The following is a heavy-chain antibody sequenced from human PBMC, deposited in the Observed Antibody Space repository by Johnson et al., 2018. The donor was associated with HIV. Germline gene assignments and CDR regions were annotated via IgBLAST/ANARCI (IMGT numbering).Heavy chain of an antibody. V-gene: IGHV3-23*04. J-gene: IGHJ3*01. D-gene: IGHD6-19*01. CDR3: ARARAGALYL. Sequence: VLLVEYGGGLVQPGGSLRLSCAASGFNFSSYAMSWVCQAPGKGMEWVSAISGSGGSTYYAESVKGRFNISIDNYKNTLYRQMNNLRTEDTAECYCARARAGALYLWGQETGVTVAS. CDR1: GFNFSSYA. CDR2: ISGSGGST.